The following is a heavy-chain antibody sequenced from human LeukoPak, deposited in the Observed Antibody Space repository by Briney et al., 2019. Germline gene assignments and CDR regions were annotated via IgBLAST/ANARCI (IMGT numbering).Heavy chain of an antibody. CDR1: GYSFTGYF. D-gene: IGHD3-22*01. V-gene: IGHV1-2*02. Sequence: ASVKVSCKASGYSFTGYFIHWVRQAPGQGLEWMGWINPNSGGTNYAQKFQGRVTMTRDTSISTAYMELSRLRSDDTALYYCARFYDGNQNFDYWGQGTLVTVSS. CDR3: ARFYDGNQNFDY. CDR2: INPNSGGT. J-gene: IGHJ4*02.